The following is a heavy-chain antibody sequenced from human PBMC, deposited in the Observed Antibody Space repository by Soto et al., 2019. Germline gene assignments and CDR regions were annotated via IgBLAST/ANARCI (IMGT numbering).Heavy chain of an antibody. CDR3: AGGYYYDNSGYRA. D-gene: IGHD3-22*01. CDR1: GFSIRSYS. J-gene: IGHJ4*02. Sequence: GGSLRLSCVASGFSIRSYSMNWVRQAPGKGLEWISYISSSSGTINYADSVKGRFTISRDTAKNSLSLQMVSLRDEDTAVYYYAGGYYYDNSGYRAWGQGTLVTVSS. CDR2: ISSSSGTI. V-gene: IGHV3-48*02.